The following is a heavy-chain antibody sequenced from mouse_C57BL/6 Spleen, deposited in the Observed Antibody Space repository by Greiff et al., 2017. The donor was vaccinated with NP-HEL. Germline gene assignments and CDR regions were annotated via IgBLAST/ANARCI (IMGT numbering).Heavy chain of an antibody. D-gene: IGHD2-5*01. V-gene: IGHV5-17*01. CDR3: ARVYYSNSHFDY. Sequence: DVHLVESGGGLVKPGGSLKLSCAASGFTFSDYGMHWVRQAPEKGLEWVAYISSGSSTIYYADTVKGRFTISRDNAKNILFLQMTSLRSEDTAMYYCARVYYSNSHFDYWGQGTTLTVSS. CDR2: ISSGSSTI. J-gene: IGHJ2*01. CDR1: GFTFSDYG.